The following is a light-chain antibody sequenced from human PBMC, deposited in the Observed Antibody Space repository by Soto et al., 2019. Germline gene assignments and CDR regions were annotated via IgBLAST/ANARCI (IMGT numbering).Light chain of an antibody. CDR3: QQYNNGPFPSWK. CDR1: QSVSSN. V-gene: IGKV3-15*01. J-gene: IGKJ1*01. CDR2: GAS. Sequence: EIVMTQSPATLSVSPGERATLSCRASQSVSSNLAWYQQKPGQAPRLLIYGASTRATGIPARFSGSGSGTEFTLTISSLQSEDFAVYYCQQYNNGPFPSWKFVKGTKVEIK.